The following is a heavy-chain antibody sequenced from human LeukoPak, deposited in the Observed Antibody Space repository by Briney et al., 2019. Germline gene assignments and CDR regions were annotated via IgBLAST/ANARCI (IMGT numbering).Heavy chain of an antibody. CDR2: MNPNSGNT. CDR1: GYTFTGYY. J-gene: IGHJ4*02. V-gene: IGHV1-8*02. D-gene: IGHD4-17*01. CDR3: ARGGATVTTHFDY. Sequence: ASVKVSCKASGYTFTGYYMHWVRQATGQGLEWMGWMNPNSGNTGYAQKFQGRVTMTRNTSISTAYMELSSLRSEDTAVYYCARGGATVTTHFDYWGLGTLVTVSS.